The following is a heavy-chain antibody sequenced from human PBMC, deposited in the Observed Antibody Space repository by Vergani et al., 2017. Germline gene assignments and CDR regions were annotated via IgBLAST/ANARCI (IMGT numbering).Heavy chain of an antibody. V-gene: IGHV1-69*18. Sequence: QVQLVQSGAEVKKPGSSVKVSCKASGGTFSSYAISWVRQAPGQGLEWMGRIIPIFGTANYAQKFQGRVTITADESTSTAYMELSSLRSEDTAVYYCARDRPSDSGSYWYSMGRYYGMDVWGQGTTVTVSS. CDR1: GGTFSSYA. D-gene: IGHD1-26*01. CDR3: ARDRPSDSGSYWYSMGRYYGMDV. J-gene: IGHJ6*02. CDR2: IIPIFGTA.